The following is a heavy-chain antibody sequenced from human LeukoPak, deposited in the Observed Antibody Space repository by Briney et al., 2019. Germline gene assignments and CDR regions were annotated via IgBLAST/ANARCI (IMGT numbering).Heavy chain of an antibody. Sequence: GGSLRLSCAASGFTFSDYWMSWVRQAPGKGLEWVANIKQDGSEKYYADAVKGRFTISRDNAEEILYLQMNSLRVEDTAVYYCVRDTHGSDFWGIHYEVYYHYYMDVWGKGTTVTVSS. CDR1: GFTFSDYW. V-gene: IGHV3-7*01. CDR2: IKQDGSEK. J-gene: IGHJ6*03. CDR3: VRDTHGSDFWGIHYEVYYHYYMDV. D-gene: IGHD3-3*01.